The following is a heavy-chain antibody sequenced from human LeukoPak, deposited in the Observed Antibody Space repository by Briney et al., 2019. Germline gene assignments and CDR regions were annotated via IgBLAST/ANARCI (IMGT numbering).Heavy chain of an antibody. J-gene: IGHJ4*02. Sequence: PGGSVRLSCAASRFTFSSYSMNWVRQAPGKGLEWVSGISPNGVITYYADSVKGRFTISRDNSKGTVYLQMNSLRPEDTAVYYCAKDDAWLQFGDWGRGTLVTVSS. CDR2: ISPNGVIT. D-gene: IGHD5-24*01. V-gene: IGHV3-23*01. CDR3: AKDDAWLQFGD. CDR1: RFTFSSYS.